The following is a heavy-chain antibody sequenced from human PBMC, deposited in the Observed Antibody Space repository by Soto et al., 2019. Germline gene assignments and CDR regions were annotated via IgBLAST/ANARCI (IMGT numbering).Heavy chain of an antibody. CDR2: INASGGRT. CDR3: GTLVDHASFHYYG. D-gene: IGHD3-22*01. V-gene: IGHV1-46*01. Sequence: QVQLVQSGAEVKKPGASVKVSCKASGYTFTSYYVHWIRQAPGQGLEWMRIINASGGRTPYAPKYQDKYPTQRDKYTSSVYMEPSRLPPDDTATYSDGTLVDHASFHYYG. CDR1: GYTFTSYY. J-gene: IGHJ6*01.